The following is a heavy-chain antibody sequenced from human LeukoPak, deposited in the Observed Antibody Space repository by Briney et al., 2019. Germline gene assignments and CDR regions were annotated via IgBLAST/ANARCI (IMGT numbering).Heavy chain of an antibody. CDR2: IYYSGST. Sequence: SETLSLTCTVSGGSISSSSYYWGWIRQPPGKGLEWIGSIYYSGSTYYNPSLKSRVTISVDTSKNLFSLKLSSVTAADTAVYYRARHKRIRRWLLWGSETKVRHYYYYYMDVWGKGTTVTISS. V-gene: IGHV4-39*01. J-gene: IGHJ6*03. D-gene: IGHD3-22*01. CDR3: ARHKRIRRWLLWGSETKVRHYYYYYMDV. CDR1: GGSISSSSYY.